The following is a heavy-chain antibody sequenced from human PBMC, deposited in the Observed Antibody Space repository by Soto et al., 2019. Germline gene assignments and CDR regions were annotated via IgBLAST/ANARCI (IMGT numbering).Heavy chain of an antibody. Sequence: PSEILSLSCTVSGGSISSYYWSWIRQPPGKGLEWIGYIYYSGSTNYNPSLKSRVTISVDTSKNQFSLKLSSVTAADTAVYYCARGLISGYYLYDAFDIWGQGTMVT. CDR2: IYYSGST. V-gene: IGHV4-59*01. D-gene: IGHD3-22*01. CDR1: GGSISSYY. J-gene: IGHJ3*02. CDR3: ARGLISGYYLYDAFDI.